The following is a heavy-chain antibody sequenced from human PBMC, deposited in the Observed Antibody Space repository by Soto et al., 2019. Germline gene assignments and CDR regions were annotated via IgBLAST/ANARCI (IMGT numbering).Heavy chain of an antibody. CDR1: GYTFTSYA. CDR2: INAGNGNT. V-gene: IGHV1-3*01. Sequence: GASVKVSCKASGYTFTSYAMHWVRQAPGQRLEWMGWINAGNGNTKYSQKFQGRVTITRDTSASTAYMELSSLRSEDTAVYYCARFGVLSRYYGMDVWGQGTTVTVSS. D-gene: IGHD3-3*01. J-gene: IGHJ6*02. CDR3: ARFGVLSRYYGMDV.